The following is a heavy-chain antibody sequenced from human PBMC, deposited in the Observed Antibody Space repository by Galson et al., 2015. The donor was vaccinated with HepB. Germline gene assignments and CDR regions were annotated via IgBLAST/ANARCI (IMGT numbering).Heavy chain of an antibody. CDR1: GFTFRSYA. D-gene: IGHD1-1*01. V-gene: IGHV3-23*01. CDR3: AKDLGYDWGFDY. Sequence: SLRLSCAASGFTFRSYAMGWVRQAPGKGLEWVSIIGSSAGSTYYGDSVKGRFTISRDNSKNTLSLQMNSLRAEDTAVYYCAKDLGYDWGFDYWGQGTLVNGFS. J-gene: IGHJ4*02. CDR2: IGSSAGST.